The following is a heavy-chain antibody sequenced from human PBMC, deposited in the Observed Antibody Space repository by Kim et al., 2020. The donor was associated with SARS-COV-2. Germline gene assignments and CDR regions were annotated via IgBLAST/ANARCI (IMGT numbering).Heavy chain of an antibody. CDR3: ARGWSSFDY. D-gene: IGHD2-15*01. Sequence: STYYAASVKGRFTISRDNSKNTVYLQMDSLRAEDAAVYYCARGWSSFDYWGQGTLVTVSS. J-gene: IGHJ4*02. V-gene: IGHV3-66*01. CDR2: ST.